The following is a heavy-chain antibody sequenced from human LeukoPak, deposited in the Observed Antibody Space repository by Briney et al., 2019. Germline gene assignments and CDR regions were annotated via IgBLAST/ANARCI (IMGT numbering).Heavy chain of an antibody. D-gene: IGHD1-1*01. Sequence: GRSLRLSCAASGFTFSSYGMHWVRQAPGKGLEWVAVISYDGSNKYYADSVKGRFTISRDNSKNTLYLQMNSLRAEDTAVYYCAKVPGGNWNGYFDYWGQGTLVTVSS. CDR3: AKVPGGNWNGYFDY. J-gene: IGHJ4*02. CDR1: GFTFSSYG. V-gene: IGHV3-30*18. CDR2: ISYDGSNK.